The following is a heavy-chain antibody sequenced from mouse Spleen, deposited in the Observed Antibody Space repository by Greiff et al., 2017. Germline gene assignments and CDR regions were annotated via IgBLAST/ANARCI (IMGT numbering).Heavy chain of an antibody. J-gene: IGHJ1*03. V-gene: IGHV1-59*01. Sequence: VQLQQPGAELVRPGTSVKLSCKASGYTFTSYWMHWVKQRPGQGLEWIGVIDPSDSYTNYNQKFKGKATLTVDTSSSTAYMQLSSLTSEDSAVYYCARVTVYWYFDVWGTGTTVTVSS. CDR1: GYTFTSYW. CDR2: IDPSDSYT. CDR3: ARVTVYWYFDV. D-gene: IGHD2-13*01.